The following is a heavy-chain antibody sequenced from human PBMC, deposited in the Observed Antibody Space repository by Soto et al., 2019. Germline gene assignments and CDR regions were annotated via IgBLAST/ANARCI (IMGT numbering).Heavy chain of an antibody. Sequence: SETLSLTCTVSGGSISSYYWSWIRQPPGKGLEWIGCIYYSGSTNYNPSLKSRVTISVDTSKNQFSLKLSSVTAADTDVYYCARVPYSSSSYYYYYMDVWGKGTTVTVSS. CDR3: ARVPYSSSSYYYYYMDV. D-gene: IGHD6-6*01. V-gene: IGHV4-59*01. CDR1: GGSISSYY. CDR2: IYYSGST. J-gene: IGHJ6*03.